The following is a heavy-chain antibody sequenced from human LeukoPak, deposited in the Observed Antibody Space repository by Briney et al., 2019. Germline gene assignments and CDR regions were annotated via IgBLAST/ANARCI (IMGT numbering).Heavy chain of an antibody. CDR3: ARGDYDFWSRREYYFDY. Sequence: SVKVSCKASGGTFSSYAISWVRQAPGQGLEWMGGIIPIFGTANYAQKFQGRVTITTDESTSTAYMELSSLRSEGTAVYYCARGDYDFWSRREYYFDYWGQGTLVTVSS. V-gene: IGHV1-69*05. CDR2: IIPIFGTA. D-gene: IGHD3-3*01. CDR1: GGTFSSYA. J-gene: IGHJ4*02.